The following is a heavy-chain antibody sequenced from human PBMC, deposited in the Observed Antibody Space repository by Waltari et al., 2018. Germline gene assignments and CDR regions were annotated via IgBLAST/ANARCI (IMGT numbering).Heavy chain of an antibody. J-gene: IGHJ5*02. CDR2: INHSGST. D-gene: IGHD4-17*01. CDR3: ARGGGYDWVYGDYQYNWFDP. V-gene: IGHV4-34*01. Sequence: QVQLQQWGAGLLKPSETLSLTCAVYGGSFSGYYWSWIRQPPGKGLEWIGEINHSGSTNYNPSLKSRVTISVDTSKNQFSLKLSSVTAADTAVYYCARGGGYDWVYGDYQYNWFDPWGQGTLVTVSS. CDR1: GGSFSGYY.